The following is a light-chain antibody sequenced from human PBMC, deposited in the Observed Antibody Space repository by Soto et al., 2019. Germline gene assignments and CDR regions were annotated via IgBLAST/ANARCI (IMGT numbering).Light chain of an antibody. CDR1: SSNIGSDT. CDR2: SNN. CDR3: ASWDDSLSGPV. J-gene: IGLJ2*01. Sequence: QSVLTQPPSASGTPGQRVTLSCSGSSSNIGSDTVNWYQQFPGTAPKLLIYSNNRRPSGVPDRFSGSKSGTSGSLSISGLQSDDEADYYCASWDDSLSGPVFGGGTKLTVL. V-gene: IGLV1-44*01.